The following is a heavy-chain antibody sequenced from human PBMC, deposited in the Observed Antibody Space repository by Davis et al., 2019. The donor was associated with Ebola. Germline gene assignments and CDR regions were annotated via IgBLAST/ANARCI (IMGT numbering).Heavy chain of an antibody. CDR2: INTGNGDT. Sequence: AASVKDSCKGSGYTFSHHAIHWVRQAPGQRPEWMGWINTGNGDTRYSQMFQDRVTITRDTSATTAYMELSSLRSEDTAVYYCARDDYGDYTSYFQHWGQGTLVTVSS. D-gene: IGHD4-17*01. CDR3: ARDDYGDYTSYFQH. CDR1: GYTFSHHA. J-gene: IGHJ1*01. V-gene: IGHV1-3*04.